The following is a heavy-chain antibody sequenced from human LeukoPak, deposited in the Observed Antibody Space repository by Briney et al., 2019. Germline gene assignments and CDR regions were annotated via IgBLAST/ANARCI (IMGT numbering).Heavy chain of an antibody. D-gene: IGHD1-26*01. Sequence: GGSLRLSCAASGFTFNSYGMHWVRQAPGKGLEWVAFIRYDGSKSYFADSVKGRFALSRDNSKNTLYLQMSSLRPEDTAVYFCAKDGGSESYFAFDIWGQGTMVTVSS. V-gene: IGHV3-30*02. CDR2: IRYDGSKS. CDR3: AKDGGSESYFAFDI. CDR1: GFTFNSYG. J-gene: IGHJ3*02.